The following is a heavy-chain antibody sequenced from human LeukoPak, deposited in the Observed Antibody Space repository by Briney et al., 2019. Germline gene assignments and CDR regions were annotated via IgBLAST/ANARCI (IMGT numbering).Heavy chain of an antibody. CDR1: GGSISSYY. CDR3: AREGNDSSGYSDAFDI. V-gene: IGHV4-59*01. J-gene: IGHJ3*02. D-gene: IGHD3-22*01. CDR2: IYYSGST. Sequence: PSETLSLTCTVSGGSISSYYWSWIRQPPGKGLEWIGYIYYSGSTNYNPSLKSRVTISVDTSKNQFSLKLSSVTAVDTAVYYCAREGNDSSGYSDAFDIWGQGTMVTVSS.